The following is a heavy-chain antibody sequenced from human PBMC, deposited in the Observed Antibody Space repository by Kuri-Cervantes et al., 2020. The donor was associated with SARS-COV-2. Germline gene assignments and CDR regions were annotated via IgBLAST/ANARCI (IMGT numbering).Heavy chain of an antibody. J-gene: IGHJ4*02. D-gene: IGHD6-19*01. CDR1: GFTFSSYS. CDR3: ARGGSGWSGGY. Sequence: GGSLRLSCAASGFTFSSYSMNWVRQAPGKGLEWVSSISSSSSTIYYADSVKGRFTISRDNAKNSLYLQMNSLRAEDTAVYYCARGGSGWSGGYWGQGTLVTVSS. CDR2: ISSSSSTI. V-gene: IGHV3-48*04.